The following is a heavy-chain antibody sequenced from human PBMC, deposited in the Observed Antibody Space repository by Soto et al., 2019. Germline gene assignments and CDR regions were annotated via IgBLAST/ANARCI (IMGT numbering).Heavy chain of an antibody. Sequence: NPSETLSLPSTVSGEPTTIAPYYWVWIPQTPGKALEWMASLSSSASTHHSSSLQSRVTKSREKSKNQWCLKLSSVTAAETTMYYCARTGSPSGWFYFDTWGRGTLFT. J-gene: IGHJ4*02. CDR2: LSSSAST. CDR3: ARTGSPSGWFYFDT. CDR1: GEPTTIAPYY. D-gene: IGHD6-19*01. V-gene: IGHV4-39*07.